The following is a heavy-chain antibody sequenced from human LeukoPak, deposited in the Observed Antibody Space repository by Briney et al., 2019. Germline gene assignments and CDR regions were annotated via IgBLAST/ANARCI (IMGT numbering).Heavy chain of an antibody. CDR3: ARNGDSGGNVGFDY. Sequence: GGSLRLSCAASGFTFSSYAMNWVRQAPGKGLDWVSYIRSSGNNIYYADSVKGRFTISRDNAKNSLVLQMNSLRAEDTAVYYCARNGDSGGNVGFDYWGQGTLVTVSS. CDR2: IRSSGNNI. D-gene: IGHD4-17*01. J-gene: IGHJ4*02. V-gene: IGHV3-48*03. CDR1: GFTFSSYA.